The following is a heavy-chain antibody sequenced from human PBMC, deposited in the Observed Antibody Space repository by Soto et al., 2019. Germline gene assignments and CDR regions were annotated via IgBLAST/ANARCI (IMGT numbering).Heavy chain of an antibody. CDR1: GGSISSNKW. J-gene: IGHJ6*02. CDR3: ARDDHIVVVPTSLGAMDV. CDR2: IYHSGST. D-gene: IGHD2-2*01. Sequence: QVQLQESGPGLVKPSETLSLTCAVYGGSISSNKWWSWVRQPPGKGLEWIGEIYHSGSTNYNPSLKSRVTISLDKSMNQFSLKLTSVPAADSAVYYCARDDHIVVVPTSLGAMDVWGQGTTVTVSS. V-gene: IGHV4-4*02.